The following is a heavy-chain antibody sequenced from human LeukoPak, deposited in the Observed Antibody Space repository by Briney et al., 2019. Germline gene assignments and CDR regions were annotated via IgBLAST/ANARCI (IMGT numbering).Heavy chain of an antibody. CDR1: GFTFSSYA. Sequence: PGRSLRLSCAASGFTFSSYAMHWVRQAPGKGLEWVSVIYSGGSTYYADSVKGRFTISRDNSKNTLYLQMNSLRAEDTAVYYCARDNYSKKGYWYYYMDVWGKGTTVTVSS. CDR3: ARDNYSKKGYWYYYMDV. V-gene: IGHV3-53*01. J-gene: IGHJ6*03. D-gene: IGHD2-8*02. CDR2: IYSGGST.